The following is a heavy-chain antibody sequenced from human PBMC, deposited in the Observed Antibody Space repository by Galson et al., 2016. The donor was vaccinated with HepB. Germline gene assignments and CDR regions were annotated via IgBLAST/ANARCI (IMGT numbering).Heavy chain of an antibody. CDR2: IKQDGSEK. V-gene: IGHV3-7*05. J-gene: IGHJ4*02. CDR3: ACPTGGNWTDY. Sequence: SLRLSCAASGFTFNSYWMAWVLQAPGKGLEWVANIKQDGSEKYYVDSVKGRFTISRDNAKNSLYLQMNSLRVEDTAVYYCACPTGGNWTDYWGQGTLATVSS. D-gene: IGHD1-1*01. CDR1: GFTFNSYW.